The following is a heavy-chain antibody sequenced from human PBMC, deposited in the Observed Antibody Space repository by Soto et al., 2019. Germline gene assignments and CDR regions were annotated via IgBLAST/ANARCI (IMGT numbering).Heavy chain of an antibody. D-gene: IGHD6-13*01. CDR3: ARDLMWGQQLSLDAFDI. Sequence: SETLSLTCTVSGGSISSGDYYWSWIRQPPGKGLEWIGYIYYSGSTYYNPSLKSRVTISVDTSKNQFSLKLSSVTAADTAVYYCARDLMWGQQLSLDAFDIWGQGTMVTVSS. CDR1: GGSISSGDYY. J-gene: IGHJ3*02. CDR2: IYYSGST. V-gene: IGHV4-30-4*01.